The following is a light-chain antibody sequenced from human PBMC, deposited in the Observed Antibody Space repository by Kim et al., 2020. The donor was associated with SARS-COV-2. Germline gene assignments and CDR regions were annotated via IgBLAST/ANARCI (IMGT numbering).Light chain of an antibody. CDR1: SRCIASNY. CDR3: QSYDSSIVV. Sequence: GETLTISCPRSSRCIASNYVQWYQQRPGGAPTTVIYEDNQRPSGVPDRFSGSIDSSSNSACLTISGLKTEDEADYYCQSYDSSIVVFGGGTQLTVL. J-gene: IGLJ2*01. CDR2: EDN. V-gene: IGLV6-57*03.